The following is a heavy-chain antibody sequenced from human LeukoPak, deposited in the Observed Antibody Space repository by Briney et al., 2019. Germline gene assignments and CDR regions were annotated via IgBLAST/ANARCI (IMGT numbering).Heavy chain of an antibody. CDR1: GFTVSSND. D-gene: IGHD3-22*01. V-gene: IGHV3-53*01. J-gene: IGHJ4*02. Sequence: GGSLRLSCAASGFTVSSNDMSWVRQAPGKGLEWVSVIYSGGSTYYADSVKGRFTISRDNSKNTLYLQMNSLRAEDTAVYYCARMPHYYDSSGYGGDWLYWGQGALVTVSS. CDR2: IYSGGST. CDR3: ARMPHYYDSSGYGGDWLY.